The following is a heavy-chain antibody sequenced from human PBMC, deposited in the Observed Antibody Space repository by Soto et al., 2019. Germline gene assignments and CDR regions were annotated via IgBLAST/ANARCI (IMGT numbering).Heavy chain of an antibody. V-gene: IGHV3-30*18. CDR2: ISYDGSNK. J-gene: IGHJ4*02. CDR1: GFTFNNYG. CDR3: AKKYHYDSGSHAFHFDY. D-gene: IGHD3-10*01. Sequence: GGSLRLSCAASGFTFNNYGMHWVRQAPGKGLEWVSLISYDGSNKYYAVSVKGRFTISRDNSKNTLYLQMNSLRPEDTAVYYCAKKYHYDSGSHAFHFDYWGQGTLVTVSS.